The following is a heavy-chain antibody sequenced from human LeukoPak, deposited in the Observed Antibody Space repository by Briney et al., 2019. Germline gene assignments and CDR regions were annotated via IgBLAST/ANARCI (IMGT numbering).Heavy chain of an antibody. CDR2: INHSGST. D-gene: IGHD4-23*01. J-gene: IGHJ6*03. CDR3: ARWIGDYGGKGSNYYYYYYMDV. V-gene: IGHV4-34*01. Sequence: KPSETLSLTCAVYGGSFSGYYWSWIRQPPGKGLEWIGEINHSGSTNYNPSLKSRVTISVDTSKNQFSLKLSSVTAADTAVYYCARWIGDYGGKGSNYYYYYYMDVWGKGTTVTVSS. CDR1: GGSFSGYY.